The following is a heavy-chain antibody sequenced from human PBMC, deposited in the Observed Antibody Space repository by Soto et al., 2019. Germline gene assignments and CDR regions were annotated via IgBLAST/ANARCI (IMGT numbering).Heavy chain of an antibody. D-gene: IGHD6-6*01. CDR3: ARGGYSSSYYFDY. Sequence: ASVKVSCKPSGSTFTGYYMHWVRQAPGQGLDWMGWINPNSGGTNYAQKFQGWVTMTRDTSISTAYMELSRLRSDDTAVYYCARGGYSSSYYFDYWGQGTLVTVSS. CDR2: INPNSGGT. V-gene: IGHV1-2*04. CDR1: GSTFTGYY. J-gene: IGHJ4*02.